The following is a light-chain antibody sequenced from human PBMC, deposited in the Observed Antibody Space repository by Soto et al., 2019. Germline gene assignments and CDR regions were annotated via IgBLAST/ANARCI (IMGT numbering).Light chain of an antibody. Sequence: QSVLTQPPSVSGAPGQRVTISCTGSSSNIGAGYAVYWYQQLPGAAPKLLIYGDTNRPSGVPDRFSASKSGASASLAITGLQAEDEADYYCQSYGSSLSGVVFGGGTKLT. V-gene: IGLV1-40*01. CDR2: GDT. CDR3: QSYGSSLSGVV. J-gene: IGLJ3*02. CDR1: SSNIGAGYA.